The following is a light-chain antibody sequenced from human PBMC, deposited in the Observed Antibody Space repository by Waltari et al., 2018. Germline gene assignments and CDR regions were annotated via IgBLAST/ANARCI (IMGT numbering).Light chain of an antibody. Sequence: SYVLTQPPSASVAPGQEATITCGGNNIARKSVHWYQQKPGQAPVLVVYDDSDRASGIPGRFSGSKSGDTATLTISRAEAGDEADYSCQVWDGGRVVFGGGTKLTVL. J-gene: IGLJ2*01. CDR3: QVWDGGRVV. V-gene: IGLV3-21*02. CDR1: NIARKS. CDR2: DDS.